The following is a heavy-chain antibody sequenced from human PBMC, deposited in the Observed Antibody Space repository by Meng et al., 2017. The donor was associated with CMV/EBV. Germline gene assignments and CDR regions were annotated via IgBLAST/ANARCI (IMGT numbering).Heavy chain of an antibody. D-gene: IGHD4-17*01. CDR3: ARGPEVDYGDYVGLDY. Sequence: VQLQESGPGLMNPSETRSPTCTASGGSISSYYWSWIRQPAGKGLEWIGRIYTSGSTNYNPSLKSRVTMSVDTSKNQFSLKLSSVTAADTAVYYCARGPEVDYGDYVGLDYWGQGTLVTVSS. V-gene: IGHV4-4*07. CDR1: GGSISSYY. CDR2: IYTSGST. J-gene: IGHJ4*02.